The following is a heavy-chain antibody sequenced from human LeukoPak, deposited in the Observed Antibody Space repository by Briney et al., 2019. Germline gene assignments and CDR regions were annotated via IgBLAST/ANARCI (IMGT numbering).Heavy chain of an antibody. CDR3: ARGYCSGGSCYWGYGGYYYYYMDV. CDR1: GFTFSSYW. Sequence: PGGSLRLSCAASGFTFSSYWMSWVRQAPGKGLEWVANIKQDGSEKYYVDSVKGRFTISRDNAKNSLYLQMNSLRAEDTAVYYCARGYCSGGSCYWGYGGYYYYYMDVWGKGTTVTISS. CDR2: IKQDGSEK. D-gene: IGHD2-15*01. J-gene: IGHJ6*03. V-gene: IGHV3-7*01.